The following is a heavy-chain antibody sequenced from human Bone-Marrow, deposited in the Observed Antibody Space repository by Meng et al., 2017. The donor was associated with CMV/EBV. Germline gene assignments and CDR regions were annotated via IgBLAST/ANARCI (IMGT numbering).Heavy chain of an antibody. CDR2: IRYDGSNK. Sequence: GGSLRLSCAASGFTFSSYGMHWVRQAPGKGLEWVAFIRYDGSNKYYADSVKGRFTISRDNSKNTLYLQMNSLRAEDTAVYYCARGAFGDCSSTSCYTLDYWGQGPLVTGSS. J-gene: IGHJ4*02. V-gene: IGHV3-30*02. CDR3: ARGAFGDCSSTSCYTLDY. D-gene: IGHD2-2*02. CDR1: GFTFSSYG.